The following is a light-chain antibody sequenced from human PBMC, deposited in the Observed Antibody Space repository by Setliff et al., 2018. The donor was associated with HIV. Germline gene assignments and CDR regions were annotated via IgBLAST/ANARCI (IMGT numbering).Light chain of an antibody. J-gene: IGLJ1*01. Sequence: QSALTQPASVSGSPGQSITISCTGTSSDIGGYNYVSWYQQHPGKAPKLMIYDVSKRSSGVSNRFSGSKSGNTASLTISGLQAEDEADYYCSSYTSSSSGVFGTGTRVTV. V-gene: IGLV2-14*01. CDR3: SSYTSSSSGV. CDR1: SSDIGGYNY. CDR2: DVS.